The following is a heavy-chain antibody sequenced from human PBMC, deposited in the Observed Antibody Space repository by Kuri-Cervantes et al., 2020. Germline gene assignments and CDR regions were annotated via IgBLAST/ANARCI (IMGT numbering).Heavy chain of an antibody. CDR1: GFTFSSYS. CDR2: ISSGSAYV. V-gene: IGHV3-21*04. Sequence: GESLKISCAASGFTFSSYSMNWVRQAPGKGLEWVSSISSGSAYVYYADSVKGRFTISRDNAKNTLYLQMNSLRVEDSALYYCARILSEVESYWYGMDVWGQGTTVTVSS. D-gene: IGHD2-8*01. J-gene: IGHJ6*02. CDR3: ARILSEVESYWYGMDV.